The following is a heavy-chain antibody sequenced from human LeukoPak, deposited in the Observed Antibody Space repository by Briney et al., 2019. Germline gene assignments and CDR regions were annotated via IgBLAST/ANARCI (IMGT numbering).Heavy chain of an antibody. J-gene: IGHJ6*04. D-gene: IGHD3-10*01. V-gene: IGHV3-48*03. CDR1: GFTFSSYE. CDR2: ISSSGSTI. CDR3: ARGVWFGESVMDV. Sequence: SGGSLRLSCAASGFTFSSYEMNWVRQAPGKGLEWVSYISSSGSTIYYADSVKGRFTISRDNDKNSLYLQMNSLRAEDTAVYYCARGVWFGESVMDVWGKGTTVTISS.